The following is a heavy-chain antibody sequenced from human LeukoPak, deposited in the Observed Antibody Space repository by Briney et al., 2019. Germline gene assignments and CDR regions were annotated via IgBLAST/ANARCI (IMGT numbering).Heavy chain of an antibody. Sequence: GGSLRLSCAASGFTFSSYGMHWVRQAPGKGLEWVAVISDDGSNKYYGDSVKGRFTISRDNSKNTLYLQMNSLRAEDTAVYYCAKKDGEGYRAQDYYYGMDVWGQGTTVTVSS. CDR1: GFTFSSYG. V-gene: IGHV3-30*18. D-gene: IGHD2-2*02. CDR2: ISDDGSNK. J-gene: IGHJ6*02. CDR3: AKKDGEGYRAQDYYYGMDV.